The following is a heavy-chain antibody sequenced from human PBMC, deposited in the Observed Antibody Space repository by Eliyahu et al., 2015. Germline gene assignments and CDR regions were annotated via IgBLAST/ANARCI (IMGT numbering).Heavy chain of an antibody. CDR1: GFSLTTNGVD. V-gene: IGHV2-5*02. D-gene: IGHD3-3*01. CDR3: IHRQRDFWSGFGSYSMDV. Sequence: QITLTESGPALVKPTQTLTLTCTFSGFSLTTNGVDVGWIRQPPGKALEWLAVIYWDDDKRYSPSLESRLTITKDTSKNQVFLTVTDMDPVDTARYYCIHRQRDFWSGFGSYSMDVWGQGTTVTVSS. J-gene: IGHJ6*02. CDR2: IYWDDDK.